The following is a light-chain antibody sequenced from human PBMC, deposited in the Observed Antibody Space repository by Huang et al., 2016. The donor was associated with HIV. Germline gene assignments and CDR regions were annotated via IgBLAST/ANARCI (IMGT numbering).Light chain of an antibody. CDR3: QHYNNWPPWT. V-gene: IGKV3D-15*01. CDR2: GAS. J-gene: IGKJ1*01. Sequence: EIVMTQSPAILSVSPGERATLSCRASQGVSNNIAWYQQKPGPTPRLLIHGASTRATGIAAKFSGRGSGTDFTLTITSLQPEDSAVYYCQHYNNWPPWTFGPGTQVEI. CDR1: QGVSNN.